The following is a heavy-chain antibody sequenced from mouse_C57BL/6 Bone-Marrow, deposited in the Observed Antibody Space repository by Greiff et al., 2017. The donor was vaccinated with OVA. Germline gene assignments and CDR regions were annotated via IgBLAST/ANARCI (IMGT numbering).Heavy chain of an antibody. Sequence: VQLQQPGAELVRPGTSVKLSCKASGYTFTSSWLNWVKQRPGKGLEWIGRIYPGDGDTNYNGKFKGKATLTADKSSSTAYMQLSSLTSEDSAVYFCARWVYYNWGQGTLVTVSA. CDR3: ARWVYYN. CDR2: IYPGDGDT. CDR1: GYTFTSSW. D-gene: IGHD1-1*01. V-gene: IGHV1-82*01. J-gene: IGHJ3*01.